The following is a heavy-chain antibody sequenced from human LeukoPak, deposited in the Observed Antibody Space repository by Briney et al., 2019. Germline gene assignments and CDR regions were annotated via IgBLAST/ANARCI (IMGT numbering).Heavy chain of an antibody. J-gene: IGHJ4*02. CDR3: AGVESSYCRI. Sequence: QPGGSLRLSCVASGLTFGNYGMNWVRQAPGKGLEWVSSIGGGGYTTYYADSVRGRFTISRDNSKNSMYLQMSSLRAEDTAIYYCAGVESSYCRIWGQGTLVTVSS. D-gene: IGHD3-10*01. CDR1: GLTFGNYG. CDR2: IGGGGYTT. V-gene: IGHV3-23*01.